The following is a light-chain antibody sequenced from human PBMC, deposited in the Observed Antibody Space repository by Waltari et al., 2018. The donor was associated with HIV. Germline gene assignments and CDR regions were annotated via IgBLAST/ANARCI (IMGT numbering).Light chain of an antibody. CDR3: QSYDSSLGASV. J-gene: IGLJ3*02. V-gene: IGLV1-40*01. CDR2: VST. CDR1: SSNIGAPYD. Sequence: QSVLTQPTSVSGAPGRSVIITCTGNSSNIGAPYDVHWYQQLPGAAPKFLISVSTNRPSAVRDRLSVSKSGTSASLAITGLQAGDEADYYCQSYDSSLGASVFGGGTKLTVL.